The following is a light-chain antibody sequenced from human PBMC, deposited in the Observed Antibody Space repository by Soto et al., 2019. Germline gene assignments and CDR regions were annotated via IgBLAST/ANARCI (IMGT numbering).Light chain of an antibody. CDR2: DAS. CDR3: QQRTNWPPYT. J-gene: IGKJ2*01. Sequence: EIVLTQSPATLSLSPGERATLSCRASQSVSRYLAWYQQKPGQPPRLLIYDASNRATGIPARFSGSGSGTDFTLTISSLEPEDFAVYYCQQRTNWPPYTFGQGTKVDIK. CDR1: QSVSRY. V-gene: IGKV3-11*01.